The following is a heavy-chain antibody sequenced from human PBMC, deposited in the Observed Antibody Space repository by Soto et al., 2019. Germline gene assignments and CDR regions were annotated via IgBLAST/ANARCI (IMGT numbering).Heavy chain of an antibody. CDR2: ISHLEST. Sequence: QLQLHQSGSGLVKASQTLSLTCTLSGASITYGGYSWSWIRQPPGKDLEWLGYISHLESTFYNPSFQSRLTLSIERSKNQFSLKLASMTAADTAVYYCARGGGYDPFDYWGQGTLVTVAS. CDR3: ARGGGYDPFDY. D-gene: IGHD5-12*01. V-gene: IGHV4-30-2*01. J-gene: IGHJ4*02. CDR1: GASITYGGYS.